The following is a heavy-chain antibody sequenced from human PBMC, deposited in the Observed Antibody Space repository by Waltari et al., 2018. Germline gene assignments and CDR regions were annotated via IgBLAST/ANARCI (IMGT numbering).Heavy chain of an antibody. CDR2: IYTSGST. CDR3: ARSSSGYYETHAFDI. Sequence: QVQLQESGPGLVKPSETLSLTCTVSGGSISSYYWSWIRQPAGKGLEWVGRIYTSGSTNYNPSLKRRVTMSVDTSKNQFSLKLSSVTAADTAVYYCARSSSGYYETHAFDIWGQGTMVIVSS. CDR1: GGSISSYY. V-gene: IGHV4-4*07. D-gene: IGHD3-22*01. J-gene: IGHJ3*02.